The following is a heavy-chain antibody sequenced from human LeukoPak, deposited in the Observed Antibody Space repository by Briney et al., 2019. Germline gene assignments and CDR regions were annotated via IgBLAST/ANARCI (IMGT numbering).Heavy chain of an antibody. CDR2: IRRNPSGGTP. CDR3: ARGVGYTYAWSD. CDR1: GFTFTNYA. D-gene: IGHD1-1*01. Sequence: GGSLRLSCVTSGFTFTNYAISWFRQAPGKGLEWVGFIRRNPSGGTPDYAASVKGRFTISRDNSKTIVYLQMNSLDSVDTAMYYCARGVGYTYAWSDWGQGTLVTVSS. J-gene: IGHJ4*02. V-gene: IGHV3-49*03.